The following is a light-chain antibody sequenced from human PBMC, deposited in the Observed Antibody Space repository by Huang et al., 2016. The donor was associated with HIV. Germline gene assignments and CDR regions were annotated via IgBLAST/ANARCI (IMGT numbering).Light chain of an antibody. CDR1: QSVSSN. CDR3: QQYNNWPPGT. V-gene: IGKV3-15*01. J-gene: IGKJ3*01. Sequence: IVMTQSPATLSVSPGERATLSYRASQSVSSNLAWYQQKPGQAPRRLIYGASTRAAGIPARFSGSGSGTEFTLTISSLQSEDFAVYYCQQYNNWPPGTFGPGTKVDIK. CDR2: GAS.